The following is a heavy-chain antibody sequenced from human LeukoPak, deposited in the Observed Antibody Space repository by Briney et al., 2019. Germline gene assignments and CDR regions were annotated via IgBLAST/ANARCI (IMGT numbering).Heavy chain of an antibody. CDR1: GFTLSTYA. Sequence: SGGSLRLSCAAYGFTLSTYAMNWVRQAPGKGLEWVAVMSYDGSNKYYADSVEGRFTISRDISKNTVYLQMNSLGAEDTAVYYCARVGSSGWYVYYFDYWGQGTLVTVSS. D-gene: IGHD6-19*01. CDR3: ARVGSSGWYVYYFDY. CDR2: MSYDGSNK. V-gene: IGHV3-30-3*01. J-gene: IGHJ4*02.